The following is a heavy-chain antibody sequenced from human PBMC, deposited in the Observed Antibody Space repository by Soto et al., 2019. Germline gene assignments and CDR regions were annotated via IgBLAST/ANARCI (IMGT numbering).Heavy chain of an antibody. V-gene: IGHV3-23*01. CDR1: GFTFSSYA. CDR2: ISGSGGST. CDR3: AKPGNYYDSSGYPAPIDY. D-gene: IGHD3-22*01. J-gene: IGHJ4*02. Sequence: GSLRLSCAASGFTFSSYAMSWVRQAPGKGLEWVSAISGSGGSTYYADSVKGRFTISRDNSKNTLYLQMNSLRAEDTAVYYCAKPGNYYDSSGYPAPIDYWGQGTLVTVSS.